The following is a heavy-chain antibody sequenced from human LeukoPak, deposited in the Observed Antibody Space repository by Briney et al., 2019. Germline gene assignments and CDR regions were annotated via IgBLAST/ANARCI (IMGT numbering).Heavy chain of an antibody. D-gene: IGHD3-9*01. Sequence: SETLSLTCTVSGGSVSSGSYYWSWIRQPPGKGLEWIGYIYYSGSTNYNPSLKSRVTISVDTSKNQFSLKRSSVTAADTAVYYCAREVRYFDWFLDYWGQGTLVTASS. CDR3: AREVRYFDWFLDY. J-gene: IGHJ4*02. CDR1: GGSVSSGSYY. CDR2: IYYSGST. V-gene: IGHV4-61*01.